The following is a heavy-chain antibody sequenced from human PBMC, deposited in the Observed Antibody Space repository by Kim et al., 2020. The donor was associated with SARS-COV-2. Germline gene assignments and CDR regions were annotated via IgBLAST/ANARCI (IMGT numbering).Heavy chain of an antibody. J-gene: IGHJ4*02. D-gene: IGHD3-9*01. CDR2: INTGNGNT. CDR1: GYTFTTYP. V-gene: IGHV1-3*04. CDR3: ARGPQYYDILTAYFDQ. Sequence: ASVKVSCMPSGYTFTTYPINWLRQAPGQRLEWMGWINTGNGNTKYSQKFQGRVTVMRDTSANTAYMELSSLRSEDTAVYYCARGPQYYDILTAYFDQWGQ.